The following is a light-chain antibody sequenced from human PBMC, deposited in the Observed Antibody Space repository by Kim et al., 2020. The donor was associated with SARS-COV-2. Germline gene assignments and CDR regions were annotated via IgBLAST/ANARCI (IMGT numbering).Light chain of an antibody. CDR1: KLGDKY. J-gene: IGLJ1*01. CDR3: QAWDSSTPYV. V-gene: IGLV3-1*01. Sequence: VSQRQTARCTCSGDKLGDKYACWYQQKPGQSPVLVIYQDSKRPSGIPERFSGSNSGNTATLTISGTQAMDEADYYCQAWDSSTPYVFGTGTKVTVL. CDR2: QDS.